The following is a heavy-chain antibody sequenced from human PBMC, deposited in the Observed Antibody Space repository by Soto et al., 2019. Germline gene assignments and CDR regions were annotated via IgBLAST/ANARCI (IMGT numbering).Heavy chain of an antibody. CDR2: ISWNSGRI. CDR1: GFTFDDYA. J-gene: IGHJ4*02. V-gene: IGHV3-9*01. Sequence: EVQLVESGGGLVQPGRSLRLSCAASGFTFDDYAMHWVRQAPGKGLEWVSGISWNSGRIGYADSVKGRFTISRDNAKNSLFLQMSSLRVEDTALYYCVKDSAGSCCTFYLDYWGQGALVTVSS. CDR3: VKDSAGSCCTFYLDY. D-gene: IGHD2-15*01.